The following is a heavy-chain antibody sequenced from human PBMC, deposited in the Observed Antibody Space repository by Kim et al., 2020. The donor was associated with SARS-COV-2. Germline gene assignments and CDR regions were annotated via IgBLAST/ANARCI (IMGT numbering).Heavy chain of an antibody. J-gene: IGHJ4*02. Sequence: PSLKSRVTISVDTSKNQFSLKLSSVTAADTAVYYCASEIRDYYASSGFVYWGQGTLVTVSS. CDR3: ASEIRDYYASSGFVY. V-gene: IGHV4-59*01. D-gene: IGHD3-22*01.